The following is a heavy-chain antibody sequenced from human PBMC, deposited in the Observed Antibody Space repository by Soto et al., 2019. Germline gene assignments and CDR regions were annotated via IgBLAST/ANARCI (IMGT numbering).Heavy chain of an antibody. CDR1: GGSISSYY. CDR3: ARGPSGDKVHY. CDR2: IYYSGST. Sequence: SETLSLTCTVSGGSISSYYWSWIRQPPGKGLEWIGYIYYSGSTNYNPSLKSRVTISIDTSKNQFSLKLSSVTAADTAVYYCARGPSGDKVHYWGKGALATVSS. D-gene: IGHD7-27*01. V-gene: IGHV4-59*08. J-gene: IGHJ4*02.